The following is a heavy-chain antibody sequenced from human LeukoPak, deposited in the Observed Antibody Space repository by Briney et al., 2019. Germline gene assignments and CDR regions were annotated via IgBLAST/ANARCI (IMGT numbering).Heavy chain of an antibody. V-gene: IGHV1-24*01. CDR2: FDPEDGET. CDR1: GYSLTELS. CDR3: ATWDSSGYYYFDY. Sequence: GASVKVSCKVSGYSLTELSMHWVRQAPGKGLEWMGGFDPEDGETIYAQKFQGRVTMTEDTSTDTAYMELSSLRSEDTAVYYCATWDSSGYYYFDYWGQGTLVTVSS. J-gene: IGHJ4*02. D-gene: IGHD3-22*01.